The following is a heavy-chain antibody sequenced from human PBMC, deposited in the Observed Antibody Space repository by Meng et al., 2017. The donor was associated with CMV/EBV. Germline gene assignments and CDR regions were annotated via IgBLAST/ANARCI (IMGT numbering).Heavy chain of an antibody. Sequence: GESLKISCAASGFTFSDYYMSWIRQAPGKGLEWVSYISSSGSTIYYADSVKGRFTISRDNAKNSLYLQMNSLRAEDTAVYYCARGSSSSYYYYGMDVWGQGTTVTVSS. CDR1: GFTFSDYY. CDR3: ARGSSSSYYYYGMDV. CDR2: ISSSGSTI. D-gene: IGHD6-6*01. V-gene: IGHV3-11*04. J-gene: IGHJ6*02.